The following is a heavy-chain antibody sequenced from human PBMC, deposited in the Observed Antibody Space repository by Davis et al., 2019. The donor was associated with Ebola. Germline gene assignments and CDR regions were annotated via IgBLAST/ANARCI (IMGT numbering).Heavy chain of an antibody. V-gene: IGHV3-23*01. CDR2: ISGSGVIS. J-gene: IGHJ4*02. CDR3: ARDSHYYDSSGYGVSFDY. D-gene: IGHD3-22*01. Sequence: GESLKISCAASGYTFSAYAMSWVRQAPGKGLEWVSGISGSGVISYYADSVKGRFTISRDNAKNSLYLQMNSLRAEDTAVYYCARDSHYYDSSGYGVSFDYWGQGTLVTVSS. CDR1: GYTFSAYA.